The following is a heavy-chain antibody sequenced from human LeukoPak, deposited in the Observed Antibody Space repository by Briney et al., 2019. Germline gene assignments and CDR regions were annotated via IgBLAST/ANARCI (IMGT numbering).Heavy chain of an antibody. CDR2: INPSGGST. V-gene: IGHV1-46*01. CDR1: GYTFTSYY. D-gene: IGHD2-2*01. Sequence: ASVKVSCKASGYTFTSYYMHWVRQAPGQGLEWMGIINPSGGSTSYAQKFQGRVTMTRDTSTSTVYMELSSLRSEDTAVYHCARDRYCSSTSCLATPQNGMDVWGQGTTVTVSS. J-gene: IGHJ6*02. CDR3: ARDRYCSSTSCLATPQNGMDV.